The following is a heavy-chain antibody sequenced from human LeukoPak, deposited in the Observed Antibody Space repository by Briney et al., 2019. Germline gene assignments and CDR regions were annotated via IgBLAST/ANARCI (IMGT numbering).Heavy chain of an antibody. V-gene: IGHV1-69*04. J-gene: IGHJ4*02. CDR3: ARGRPEIVGAPDY. CDR2: IIPILGIA. D-gene: IGHD1-26*01. CDR1: GYTFDSFG. Sequence: GASVKVSCKASGYTFDSFGITWVRQAPGQGLEWMGRIIPILGIANYAQKFQGRVTITADKSTSTAYMELSSLRSEDTAVYYCARGRPEIVGAPDYWGQGTLVTVSS.